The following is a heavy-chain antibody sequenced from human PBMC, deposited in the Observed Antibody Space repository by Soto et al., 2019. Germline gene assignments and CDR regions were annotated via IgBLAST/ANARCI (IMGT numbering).Heavy chain of an antibody. CDR3: AKDPSHYDFWSGYYIGGYYYYYGMDV. D-gene: IGHD3-3*01. CDR2: ISYDGSNK. V-gene: IGHV3-30*18. J-gene: IGHJ6*02. CDR1: GFTFSSYG. Sequence: GGSLRLSCAASGFTFSSYGMHWVRQAPGKGLEWVAVISYDGSNKYYADSVKGRFTISRDNSKNTLYLQMNSLRAEDTAVYYCAKDPSHYDFWSGYYIGGYYYYYGMDVWGQGTTVTVSS.